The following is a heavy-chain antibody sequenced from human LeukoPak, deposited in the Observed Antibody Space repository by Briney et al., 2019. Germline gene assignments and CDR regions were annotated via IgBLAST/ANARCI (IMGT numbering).Heavy chain of an antibody. CDR3: ARDKGGSNFGELFYFDY. CDR2: IKQDGSEK. V-gene: IGHV3-7*01. Sequence: GGSLRLSCAASGFTFSSYWMSWVRQAPGKGLEWVANIKQDGSEKYYVDSVKGRFTISRDNAKNSLYLQMNSLRAEDTAVYYCARDKGGSNFGELFYFDYWGQGTLVTVSS. J-gene: IGHJ4*02. CDR1: GFTFSSYW. D-gene: IGHD3-10*01.